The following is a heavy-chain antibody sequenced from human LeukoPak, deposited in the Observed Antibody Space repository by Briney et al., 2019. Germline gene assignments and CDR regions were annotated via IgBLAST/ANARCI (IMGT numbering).Heavy chain of an antibody. Sequence: ASVKVSCKASGYTFTSYYMHWVRQAPGQGLERMGIINPSGGSTSYAQKFQGRVTMTRDTSTSTVYMELSSLRSEDTAVYYCARAATAGSFSNWFDPWGQGTLVTVSS. J-gene: IGHJ5*02. CDR2: INPSGGST. D-gene: IGHD6-13*01. CDR3: ARAATAGSFSNWFDP. V-gene: IGHV1-46*01. CDR1: GYTFTSYY.